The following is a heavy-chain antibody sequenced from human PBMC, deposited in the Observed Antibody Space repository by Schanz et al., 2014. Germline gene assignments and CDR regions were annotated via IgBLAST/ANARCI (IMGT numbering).Heavy chain of an antibody. D-gene: IGHD2-2*01. CDR1: GYTFTSYS. CDR3: ARGYCAGTSCPSFDY. J-gene: IGHJ4*02. Sequence: QVQLVQSGAEVKKPGASVKVSCKASGYTFTSYSMNWVRQAPGQGLEWMGWINTHTGNPTYAQGFTGRFVFSLDTSVSTTHLQITNLKADDTAVYYCARGYCAGTSCPSFDYWGQGTLVTVSS. CDR2: INTHTGNP. V-gene: IGHV7-4-1*02.